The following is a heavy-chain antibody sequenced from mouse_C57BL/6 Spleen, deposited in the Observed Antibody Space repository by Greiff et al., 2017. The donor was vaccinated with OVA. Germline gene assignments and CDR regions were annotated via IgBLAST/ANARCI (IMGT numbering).Heavy chain of an antibody. CDR2: IYPGDGDT. Sequence: QVQLQQSGPELVKPGASVKISCKASGYAFSSSWMNWVKQRPGKGLEWIGRIYPGDGDTNYNGKFKGKATLTADKSSRTAYMQLSSLTSEDSAVYFCARSEYFDVWGTGTTVTVSS. CDR1: GYAFSSSW. V-gene: IGHV1-82*01. J-gene: IGHJ1*03. CDR3: ARSEYFDV.